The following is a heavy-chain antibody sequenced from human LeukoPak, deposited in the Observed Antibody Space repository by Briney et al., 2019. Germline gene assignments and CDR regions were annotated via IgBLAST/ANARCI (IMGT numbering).Heavy chain of an antibody. V-gene: IGHV1-18*01. Sequence: ASVKVSCKASGYTFTSYGISWVRQAPGQGLEWMGWISAYNGNTNYAQKLQGRVTMTTDTSTSTAYMELRSLRSDDTAVYYCARFNRAVAGTGIGDYWGQGTLVTVSS. CDR3: ARFNRAVAGTGIGDY. CDR1: GYTFTSYG. D-gene: IGHD6-19*01. J-gene: IGHJ4*02. CDR2: ISAYNGNT.